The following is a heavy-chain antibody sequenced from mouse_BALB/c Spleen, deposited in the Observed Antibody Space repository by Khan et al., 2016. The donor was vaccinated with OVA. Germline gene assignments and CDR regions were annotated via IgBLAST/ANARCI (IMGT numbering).Heavy chain of an antibody. J-gene: IGHJ3*01. CDR1: GFTFIDYG. Sequence: VELVESGGGLVQPGGSRKLSCAASGFTFIDYGMAWVRQTPGKGPEWIAFISSVAYSIYYADTVPGRFTIASENAKNTMYLEMSSLRSDDTAMYYCARGGFAYWGQVTLVIVSA. V-gene: IGHV5-15*02. CDR2: ISSVAYSI. CDR3: ARGGFAY.